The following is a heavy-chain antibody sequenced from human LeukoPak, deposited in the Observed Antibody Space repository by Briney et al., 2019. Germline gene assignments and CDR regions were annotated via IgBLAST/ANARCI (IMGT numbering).Heavy chain of an antibody. V-gene: IGHV1-18*01. CDR3: ATDRGYCSSTSCRNWFDP. CDR2: ISAYNANT. Sequence: ASVKVSCKASGYTFTSYGISWVRQAPGQGLEWMGWISAYNANTNYAQKLQGRVTMTTDTSTSTAYMELRSLRSDDTAVYYCATDRGYCSSTSCRNWFDPWSQGTLVTVSS. J-gene: IGHJ5*02. D-gene: IGHD2-2*01. CDR1: GYTFTSYG.